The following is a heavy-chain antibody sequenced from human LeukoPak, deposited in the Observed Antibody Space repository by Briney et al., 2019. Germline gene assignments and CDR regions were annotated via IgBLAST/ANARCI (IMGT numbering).Heavy chain of an antibody. D-gene: IGHD3-9*01. CDR2: ISSSSSTI. J-gene: IGHJ4*02. CDR1: GLTFSSYS. CDR3: ARDRVPVGGVFDGGFDY. V-gene: IGHV3-48*04. Sequence: GGSLRLSCAASGLTFSSYSMNWVRQAPGKGLEWVSYISSSSSTIYYADSVKGRFTISRDNAKNSLYLQMNSLRAEDTAVYYCARDRVPVGGVFDGGFDYWGQGTLVTVSS.